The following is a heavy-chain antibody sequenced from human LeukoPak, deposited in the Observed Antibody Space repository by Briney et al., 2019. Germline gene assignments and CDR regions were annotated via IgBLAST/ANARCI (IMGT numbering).Heavy chain of an antibody. CDR3: ARGRCSSTSCRHDPYYYYGMDV. Sequence: PSETLSLTCTVSGGSTSSYYWSWIRQPAGKGLEWIGRIYTSGSTNYNPSLKSRVTMSVDTSKNQFSLKLSSVTAADTAVYYCARGRCSSTSCRHDPYYYYGMDVWGQGTTVTVSS. CDR2: IYTSGST. D-gene: IGHD2-2*01. CDR1: GGSTSSYY. J-gene: IGHJ6*02. V-gene: IGHV4-4*07.